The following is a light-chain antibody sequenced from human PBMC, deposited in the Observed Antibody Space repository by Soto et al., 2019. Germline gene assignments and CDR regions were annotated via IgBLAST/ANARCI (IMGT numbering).Light chain of an antibody. CDR3: QQYSSFYRT. V-gene: IGKV1-5*03. CDR1: QSISSW. CDR2: KAS. Sequence: DIQMTQSPSTLSASVGDRVTIACRASQSISSWLAWYQQKPGKAPKVLIYKASNLESGVPSRFSGSGSGTEFTLTISSLQHDDFDTYYCQQYSSFYRTFGQGTKVDIK. J-gene: IGKJ2*02.